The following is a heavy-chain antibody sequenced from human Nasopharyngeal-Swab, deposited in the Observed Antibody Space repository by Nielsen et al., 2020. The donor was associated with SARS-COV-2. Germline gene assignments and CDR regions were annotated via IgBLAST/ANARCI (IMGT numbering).Heavy chain of an antibody. CDR2: ISESGGST. V-gene: IGHV3-23*01. J-gene: IGHJ6*03. CDR1: GFSFSNYV. D-gene: IGHD6-13*01. CDR3: ARDQVIAAAGLLVPVYYYYMDV. Sequence: GESLKISCAASGFSFSNYVMSWVRQAPGKGLKWVSAISESGGSTYYADSVKGRFTISRDNSKTTLYLQMNSLRAEDTAVYYCARDQVIAAAGLLVPVYYYYMDVWGKGTTVTVSS.